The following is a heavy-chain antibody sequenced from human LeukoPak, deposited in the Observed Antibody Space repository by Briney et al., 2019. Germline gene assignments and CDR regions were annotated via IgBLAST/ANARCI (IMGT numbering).Heavy chain of an antibody. V-gene: IGHV3-23*01. J-gene: IGHJ4*02. CDR3: TKGVNSGSIDY. CDR1: EFTFSDYY. CDR2: ISGSGGST. Sequence: GGSLRLSCAASEFTFSDYYMSWVRQASGKGLEWVSSISGSGGSTYYAASVRGRFTISRDNSKNTLSLQMNSLRGEDTALYYCTKGVNSGSIDYWGQGTLVTVSS. D-gene: IGHD6-19*01.